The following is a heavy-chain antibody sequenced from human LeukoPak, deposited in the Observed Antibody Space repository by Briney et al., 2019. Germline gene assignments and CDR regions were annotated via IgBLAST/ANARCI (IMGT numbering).Heavy chain of an antibody. CDR1: GYTFPSYY. J-gene: IGHJ4*02. D-gene: IGHD5-24*01. V-gene: IGHV1-46*01. Sequence: VASVKVSCKASGYTFPSYYMHWVRQAPGQGLEWMGIINPSGGSTSYAQEFQGRVIMTRDTSTSTGYMELSSLRSEDTAVYYCARDVEMATNLPGGLYYWGQGTLVTVSS. CDR2: INPSGGST. CDR3: ARDVEMATNLPGGLYY.